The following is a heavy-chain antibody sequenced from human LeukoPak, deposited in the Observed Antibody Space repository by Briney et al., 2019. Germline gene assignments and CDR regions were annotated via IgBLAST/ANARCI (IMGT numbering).Heavy chain of an antibody. Sequence: PGGSLRLSCAASGFTFSNYGMHWVRQAPGKGLEWVAVISYDGSNKYYADSVKGRFTISRDNSKNTLYLQMNSLRAEDTAIYYCAKNGDRGAYCTGGTCYPYFYYYMDVWGKGTTVTI. V-gene: IGHV3-33*05. CDR1: GFTFSNYG. CDR3: AKNGDRGAYCTGGTCYPYFYYYMDV. D-gene: IGHD2-15*01. J-gene: IGHJ6*03. CDR2: ISYDGSNK.